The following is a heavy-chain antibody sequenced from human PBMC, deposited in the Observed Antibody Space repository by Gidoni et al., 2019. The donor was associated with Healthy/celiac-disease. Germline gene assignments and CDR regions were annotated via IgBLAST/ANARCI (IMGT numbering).Heavy chain of an antibody. J-gene: IGHJ3*02. CDR1: GFTFSSYS. V-gene: IGHV3-21*01. CDR2: ISSSRSYI. CDR3: ARDRGIGGDIVVVVAALDAFDI. D-gene: IGHD2-15*01. Sequence: EVQLVESGGGLVKPGGSLRLSCAASGFTFSSYSMNWVRQAPGKGLEWVSSISSSRSYIYYADSVKGRFTISRDNAKNSLYLQMNSLRAEDTAVYYCARDRGIGGDIVVVVAALDAFDIWGQGTMVTVSS.